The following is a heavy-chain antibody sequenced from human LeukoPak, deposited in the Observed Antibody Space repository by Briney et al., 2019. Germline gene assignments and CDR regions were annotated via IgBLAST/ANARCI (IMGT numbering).Heavy chain of an antibody. CDR1: GFTFSSLA. D-gene: IGHD1-26*01. CDR2: ISYDEGNR. CDR3: AGPSVVGASSPPIDY. J-gene: IGHJ4*02. Sequence: GRSLRLSCAASGFTFSSLAMHWVRQAPGKGLEWVALISYDEGNRYYAVSVKGRFTISRDNSKNKLYLQMNSLRAEDTAVYYCAGPSVVGASSPPIDYWGQGTLVTVSS. V-gene: IGHV3-30-3*01.